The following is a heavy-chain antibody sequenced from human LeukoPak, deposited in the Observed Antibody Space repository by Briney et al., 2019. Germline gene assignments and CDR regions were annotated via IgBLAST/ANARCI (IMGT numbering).Heavy chain of an antibody. CDR3: ARAHHDSSGYYYVRWFDP. J-gene: IGHJ5*02. Sequence: SETLSLTCTVSGGSTSSYYWSWIRQPPGKGLEWIGYIYYSGSTNYNPSLKSRVTISVDTSKNQFSLKLSSVTAADTAVYYCARAHHDSSGYYYVRWFDPWGQGTLVTVSS. V-gene: IGHV4-59*01. CDR1: GGSTSSYY. D-gene: IGHD3-22*01. CDR2: IYYSGST.